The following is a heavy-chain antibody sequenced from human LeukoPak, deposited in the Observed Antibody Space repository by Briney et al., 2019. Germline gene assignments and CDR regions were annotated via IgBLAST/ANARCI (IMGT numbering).Heavy chain of an antibody. CDR1: GGSISISGYY. V-gene: IGHV4-39*01. D-gene: IGHD6-25*01. CDR2: IYYSGSS. CDR3: ARHLRGAGKWFDP. Sequence: SETLPLTCIVSGGSISISGYYWAWIRQPPGKGLEWIGSIYYSGSSYYNPSLESRVTLAVDTPKNQFSLKLTSVTAADTGVYYCARHLRGAGKWFDPWGQGNLVTVSS. J-gene: IGHJ5*02.